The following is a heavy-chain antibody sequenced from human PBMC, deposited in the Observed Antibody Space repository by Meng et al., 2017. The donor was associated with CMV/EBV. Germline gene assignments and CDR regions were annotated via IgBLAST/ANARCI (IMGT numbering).Heavy chain of an antibody. J-gene: IGHJ4*02. CDR3: ARDNGGDYGLSSGFDY. V-gene: IGHV1-2*02. D-gene: IGHD4/OR15-4a*01. CDR2: INPNSGGT. CDR1: GYTFTSYG. Sequence: ASVKVSCKASGYTFTSYGISWVRQAPGQGLEWMGWINPNSGGTNYAQKFQGRVTMTRDTSISTAYMELSRLRSDDTAVYYCARDNGGDYGLSSGFDYWGQGTLVTVSS.